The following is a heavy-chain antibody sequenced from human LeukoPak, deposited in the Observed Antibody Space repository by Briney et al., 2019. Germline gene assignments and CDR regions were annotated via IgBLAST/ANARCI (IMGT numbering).Heavy chain of an antibody. Sequence: PSETLSLTCTVSGGSISNYYWSWIRQPPGKGLEWIGYIYYSGSTNYNPSLKSRVTISVDTSKNQFSLKLTSVTAADTAVYYCARNFVLFDHYGSVRWVDSWGQGTLVTVSS. CDR3: ARNFVLFDHYGSVRWVDS. V-gene: IGHV4-59*01. CDR2: IYYSGST. D-gene: IGHD3-10*01. CDR1: GGSISNYY. J-gene: IGHJ5*01.